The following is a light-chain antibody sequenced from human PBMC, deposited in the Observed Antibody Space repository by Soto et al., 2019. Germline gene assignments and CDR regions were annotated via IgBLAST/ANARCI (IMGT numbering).Light chain of an antibody. V-gene: IGKV1-5*01. CDR3: QHYNGY. Sequence: DIQMTQSPSTLSASVGDRVTITCRASQIMYTWLAWYQQKPGKAPKLLIYDATTWESGVPSRFSGSGSGTEFPLTSSSLQPDDFATYYCQHYNGYFGQGTKLEI. CDR1: QIMYTW. J-gene: IGKJ2*01. CDR2: DAT.